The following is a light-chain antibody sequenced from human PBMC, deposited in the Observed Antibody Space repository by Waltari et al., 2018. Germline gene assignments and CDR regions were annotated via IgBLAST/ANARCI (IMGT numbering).Light chain of an antibody. CDR2: GNT. V-gene: IGLV1-40*01. Sequence: QSELTQPPSVSGAPGQRVPISCTGSAPNRGAGYALHLSQQVPGTAPKLLIYGNTNRPSGVPDRFSGSKSGTSASLAITGLPAEDEADYYCQSYDSSLSGWVFGGGTKLTVL. J-gene: IGLJ3*02. CDR1: APNRGAGYA. CDR3: QSYDSSLSGWV.